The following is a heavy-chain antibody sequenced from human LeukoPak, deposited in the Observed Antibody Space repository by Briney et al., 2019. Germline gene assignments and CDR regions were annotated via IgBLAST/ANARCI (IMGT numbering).Heavy chain of an antibody. CDR2: ISAYNGNT. D-gene: IGHD1-26*01. J-gene: IGHJ4*02. Sequence: GASVKVSCKASGYTFTSYGISWVRQAPGQGLEWMGWISAYNGNTNYAQKLQGRVTMTTDTSTSTAYMELRSLRPDDTAVYYCARRGAQWELLPYYFDYWGQGTLVTVSS. V-gene: IGHV1-18*01. CDR3: ARRGAQWELLPYYFDY. CDR1: GYTFTSYG.